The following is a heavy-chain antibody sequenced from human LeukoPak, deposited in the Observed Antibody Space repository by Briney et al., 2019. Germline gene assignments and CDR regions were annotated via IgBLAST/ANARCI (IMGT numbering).Heavy chain of an antibody. D-gene: IGHD2-15*01. CDR2: ISSSSSII. CDR1: GFHFSRYS. V-gene: IGHV3-48*01. Sequence: QTGGSLSLPCAACGFHFSRYSMNWVGQAPGAGMEWVSYISSSSSIIYYADSVKGRFTISRDNAKNSLYLQMNSLRAEDTAVYYCARGLCSGGSCYSLTYYYYGMDVWGQGTTVTVSS. CDR3: ARGLCSGGSCYSLTYYYYGMDV. J-gene: IGHJ6*02.